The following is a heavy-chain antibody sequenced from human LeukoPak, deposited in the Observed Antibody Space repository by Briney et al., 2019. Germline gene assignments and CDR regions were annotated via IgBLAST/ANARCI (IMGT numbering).Heavy chain of an antibody. CDR1: GFTFSSYA. CDR2: ISYDGSNK. D-gene: IGHD2-2*01. Sequence: PGGSLRLSCAASGFTFSSYAMHWVRQAPGKGLEWVAVISYDGSNKYYADSVKGRFTISRDNSKNTLYLQMNSLRAEDTAVYYCAKVGDGTGYCSSSTSCYLYYFDYWGQGTLVTVSS. J-gene: IGHJ4*02. V-gene: IGHV3-30-3*01. CDR3: AKVGDGTGYCSSSTSCYLYYFDY.